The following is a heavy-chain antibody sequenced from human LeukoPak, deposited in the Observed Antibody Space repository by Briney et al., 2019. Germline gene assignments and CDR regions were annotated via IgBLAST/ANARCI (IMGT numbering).Heavy chain of an antibody. CDR1: GFTLGSYT. Sequence: GGSLRLSCAACGFTLGSYTMHWVRQAPGRGLEYVSAISTNGGSTYHANSVKRRFTISRDNSKNTLYLQMGSLPAEDMAVYYCARTSYFWSGYYFDYWGQGTLVTVSS. CDR3: ARTSYFWSGYYFDY. J-gene: IGHJ4*02. CDR2: ISTNGGST. V-gene: IGHV3-64*01. D-gene: IGHD3-3*01.